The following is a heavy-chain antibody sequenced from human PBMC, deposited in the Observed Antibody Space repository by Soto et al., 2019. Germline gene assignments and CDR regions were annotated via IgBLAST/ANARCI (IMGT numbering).Heavy chain of an antibody. Sequence: QLQLVQSWTEVKGPGASVKVSCKASGGTFSTSSFAWVRQGPGQGLEWMGGIIPIFTRTNFAQKFQGRVTFSADESTRTTYMELRSLTSEDTAIYYCARDVVRSTAGDSWGQGTLVTVSS. D-gene: IGHD2-15*01. V-gene: IGHV1-69*01. CDR1: GGTFSTSS. CDR3: ARDVVRSTAGDS. CDR2: IIPIFTRT. J-gene: IGHJ4*02.